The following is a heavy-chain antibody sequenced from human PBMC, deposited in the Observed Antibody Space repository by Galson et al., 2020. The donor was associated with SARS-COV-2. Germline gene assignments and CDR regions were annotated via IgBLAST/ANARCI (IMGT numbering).Heavy chain of an antibody. CDR2: IYYSGST. D-gene: IGHD3-10*01. V-gene: IGHV4-39*07. Sequence: ASETLSLTCTVSGGSISSSSYYWGWIRQPPGKGLEWIGSIYYSGSTYYNPSLKSRVTISVDTSKNQFSLKLSSVTAADTAVYYCARASPAPLYYGSGSYYKAMSSFYYWGQGTLVTVSS. CDR3: ARASPAPLYYGSGSYYKAMSSFYY. J-gene: IGHJ4*02. CDR1: GGSISSSSYY.